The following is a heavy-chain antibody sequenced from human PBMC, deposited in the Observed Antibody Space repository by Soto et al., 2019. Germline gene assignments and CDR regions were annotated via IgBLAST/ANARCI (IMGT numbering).Heavy chain of an antibody. J-gene: IGHJ4*02. CDR1: GGTFSSYA. V-gene: IGHV1-69*13. Sequence: VKVSCKASGGTFSSYAISWVRQAPGQGLEWMGGIIPIFGTANYAQKFQGRVTITADESTSTAYMELSSLRSEDTAVYYCARSASMIVVVITDVEYYFDYWGQGTLVTVSS. CDR3: ARSASMIVVVITDVEYYFDY. CDR2: IIPIFGTA. D-gene: IGHD3-22*01.